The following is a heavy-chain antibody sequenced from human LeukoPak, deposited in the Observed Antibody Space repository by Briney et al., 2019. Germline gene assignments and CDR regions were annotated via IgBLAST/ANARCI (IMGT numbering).Heavy chain of an antibody. Sequence: GSLRLSCAASGFTFSSYWMSWIRQPPGKGLEWIGEINHSGSTNYNPSLKSRVTISVDTSKNQFSLKLSSVTAADTAVYYCARGPLAYYYGSGRQIDYWGQGTLVTVSS. J-gene: IGHJ4*02. CDR1: GFTFSSYW. CDR3: ARGPLAYYYGSGRQIDY. V-gene: IGHV4-34*01. D-gene: IGHD3-10*01. CDR2: INHSGST.